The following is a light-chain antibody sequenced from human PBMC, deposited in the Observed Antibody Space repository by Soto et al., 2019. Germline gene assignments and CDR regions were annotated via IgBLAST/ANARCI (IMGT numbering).Light chain of an antibody. Sequence: QSVLTQPASVSGSPGQSITISCTGTSSDVGGYNYVSWYQQHPGKAPKLIIYEVRNRPSGVSNRFSGSKSGNTASLTISGLQAEDEADYYCSSYTSSSTYVFGTGTKLTVL. CDR2: EVR. CDR3: SSYTSSSTYV. J-gene: IGLJ1*01. CDR1: SSDVGGYNY. V-gene: IGLV2-14*01.